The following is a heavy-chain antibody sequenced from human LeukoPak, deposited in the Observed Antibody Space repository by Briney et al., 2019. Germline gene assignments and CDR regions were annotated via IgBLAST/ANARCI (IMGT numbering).Heavy chain of an antibody. Sequence: GGSLRLSCAASGFTFSSYAMSWVRQAPGKGLVCVSSISGRGGSTYYADSVKGRFTISRDNSKNTLYLQMSSLRAEDTALYYCAKEVGLSAAGTRGDFDYWGQGTLVTVSS. J-gene: IGHJ4*02. CDR3: AKEVGLSAAGTRGDFDY. D-gene: IGHD6-13*01. V-gene: IGHV3-23*01. CDR2: ISGRGGST. CDR1: GFTFSSYA.